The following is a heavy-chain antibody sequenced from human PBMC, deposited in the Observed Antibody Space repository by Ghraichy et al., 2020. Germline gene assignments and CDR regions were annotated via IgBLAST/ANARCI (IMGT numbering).Heavy chain of an antibody. CDR2: IYYSGST. CDR1: GGSISSSSYY. J-gene: IGHJ4*02. Sequence: SETLSLTCTVSGGSISSSSYYWGWIRQPPGKGLEWIGSIYYSGSTYYNPSLKSRVTISVDTSKNQFSLKLSSVTAADTAVYYCARRPREGTFDYWGQGTLVTVSS. CDR3: ARRPREGTFDY. V-gene: IGHV4-39*01. D-gene: IGHD1-26*01.